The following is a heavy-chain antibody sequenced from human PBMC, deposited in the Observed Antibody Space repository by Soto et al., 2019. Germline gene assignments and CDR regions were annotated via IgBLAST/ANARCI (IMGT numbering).Heavy chain of an antibody. CDR1: ELTFSSFA. Sequence: GWSLRLSCVASELTFSSFAMSWVRQAPGKGLEWVAVISYDGSNKYYADSVKGRFTISRDNSKNTLYLQMNSLRAEDTAVYYCAKEKVLLRPAYYYGMDVWGQGTTVTVSS. CDR3: AKEKVLLRPAYYYGMDV. D-gene: IGHD1-26*01. V-gene: IGHV3-30*18. J-gene: IGHJ6*02. CDR2: ISYDGSNK.